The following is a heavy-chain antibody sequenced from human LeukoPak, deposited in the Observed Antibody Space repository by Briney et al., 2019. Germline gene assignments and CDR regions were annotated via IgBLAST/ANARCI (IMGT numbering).Heavy chain of an antibody. CDR1: GYTFSNYY. CDR3: SRELGGSYFDY. CDR2: NNPSGGRT. V-gene: IGHV1-46*01. D-gene: IGHD1-26*01. J-gene: IGHJ4*02. Sequence: ASVTVSCKASGYTFSNYYIHWVRQAPGQGLEWMGVNNPSGGRTTYAQKFRGRVTMTRDTSTSTAYMNLSSLRSDDTAVYYCSRELGGSYFDYWGQGTLVTVSS.